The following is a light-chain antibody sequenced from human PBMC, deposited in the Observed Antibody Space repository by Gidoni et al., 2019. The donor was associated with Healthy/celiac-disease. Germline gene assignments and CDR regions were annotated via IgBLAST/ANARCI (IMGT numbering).Light chain of an antibody. CDR1: QSVSSY. J-gene: IGKJ4*01. CDR3: QQRSNWSLT. Sequence: ELVLTQSPATLSLSPGKRATLSCRASQSVSSYLAWYQQKPGQAPRLLIYDASNRATGIPARFSGSGSGTDFTLTISSLEPEDFAVYYCQQRSNWSLTFXGXTKVEIK. V-gene: IGKV3-11*01. CDR2: DAS.